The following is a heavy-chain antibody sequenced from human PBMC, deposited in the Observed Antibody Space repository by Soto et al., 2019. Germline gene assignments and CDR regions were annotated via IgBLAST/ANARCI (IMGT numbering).Heavy chain of an antibody. D-gene: IGHD2-15*01. Sequence: QVQLVQSGAEVKKPGSSVKVSCKASGGTFSNYAISWVRQAPGQGLEWMGGIIPIFGTANYAQKFQGRVTITADKSTSTAYMELSSLRSEDTAVYYCARFRWELRDHAFDIWGQGTMVTVSS. V-gene: IGHV1-69*06. CDR1: GGTFSNYA. J-gene: IGHJ3*02. CDR2: IIPIFGTA. CDR3: ARFRWELRDHAFDI.